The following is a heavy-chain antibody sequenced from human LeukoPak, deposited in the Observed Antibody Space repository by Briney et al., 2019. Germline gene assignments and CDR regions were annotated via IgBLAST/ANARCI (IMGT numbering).Heavy chain of an antibody. CDR3: TRGGDDYVWGSYRYTGWFDP. CDR1: GGTFSSCA. D-gene: IGHD3-16*02. Sequence: SVKVSCKASGGTFSSCAISWVRQAPGQGLEWTGGIIPIFGTAKYAQKFQARVTITADKSTSTAYMELSSLRSEDTAVYYCTRGGDDYVWGSYRYTGWFDPWGQGTLVTVSS. V-gene: IGHV1-69*06. CDR2: IIPIFGTA. J-gene: IGHJ5*02.